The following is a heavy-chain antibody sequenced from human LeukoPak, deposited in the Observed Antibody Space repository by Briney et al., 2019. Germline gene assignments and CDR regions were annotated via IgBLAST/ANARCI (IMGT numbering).Heavy chain of an antibody. V-gene: IGHV4-59*01. J-gene: IGHJ4*02. Sequence: SETLSLTCTVSGVSISSYYWSWIRQPPGKGLEWVGYIYYSGSTNYNPSLKSRVTISVDKSKNQFSLKLSSVTAADTAVYYCARVGSYDYVWGSYRLDYFDYWGQGTLVTVSS. CDR1: GVSISSYY. CDR3: ARVGSYDYVWGSYRLDYFDY. D-gene: IGHD3-16*02. CDR2: IYYSGST.